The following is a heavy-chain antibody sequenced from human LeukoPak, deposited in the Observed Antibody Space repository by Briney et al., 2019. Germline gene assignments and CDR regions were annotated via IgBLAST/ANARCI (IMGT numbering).Heavy chain of an antibody. CDR2: ISYDGSNK. J-gene: IGHJ4*02. CDR3: AKDRRIAAAGTSFDY. CDR1: GFTFSSYG. Sequence: PGGSLRLSCAASGFTFSSYGMHWVRQAPGKGLEWVAVISYDGSNKYYADSVKGRFTISRDNSKNTLYLQMNSLRAEDTAVYYCAKDRRIAAAGTSFDYWGQGTLVTVSS. D-gene: IGHD6-13*01. V-gene: IGHV3-30*18.